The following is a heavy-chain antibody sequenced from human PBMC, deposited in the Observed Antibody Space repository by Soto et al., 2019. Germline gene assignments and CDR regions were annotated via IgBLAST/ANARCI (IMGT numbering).Heavy chain of an antibody. CDR1: GFTFSSYA. V-gene: IGHV3-30-3*01. CDR2: ISYDGSNK. CDR3: ARGVVITARQAPKLDY. Sequence: GGSLRLSCAASGFTFSSYAMHWVCQAPGKGLEWVAVISYDGSNKYYADSVKGRFTISRDNSKNTLYLQMNSLRAEDTAVYYCARGVVITARQAPKLDYWGQGTLVTVSS. J-gene: IGHJ4*02. D-gene: IGHD3-22*01.